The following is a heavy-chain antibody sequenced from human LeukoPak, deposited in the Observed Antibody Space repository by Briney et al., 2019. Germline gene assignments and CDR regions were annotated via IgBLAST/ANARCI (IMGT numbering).Heavy chain of an antibody. CDR3: ARDESMFYGDYFDD. D-gene: IGHD4-17*01. J-gene: IGHJ4*02. Sequence: ASVNVSCKTSGYTFTDFYIHWVRLAPGQGLEWMGGINPNSGYTKYPQKFQGRVTVSRDTSINTAYMDLTGLTSDDTAIYYCARDESMFYGDYFDDWGQGTLVTVSS. V-gene: IGHV1-2*02. CDR2: INPNSGYT. CDR1: GYTFTDFY.